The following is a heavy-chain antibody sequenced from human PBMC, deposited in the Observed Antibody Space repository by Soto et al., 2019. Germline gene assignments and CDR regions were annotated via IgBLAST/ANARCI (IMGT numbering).Heavy chain of an antibody. D-gene: IGHD1-1*01. J-gene: IGHJ4*02. CDR2: IYYSGST. CDR1: GGSISSYY. Sequence: QVQLQESGPGLVKPSETLSLTCTVSGGSISSYYWSWIRQPPGKGLEWIGYIYYSGSTNYNPSLKTRVTISVDTSKNQFSLKPSSVTAADTALYYCARRYGYSFDYWGQGTLVTVSS. CDR3: ARRYGYSFDY. V-gene: IGHV4-59*08.